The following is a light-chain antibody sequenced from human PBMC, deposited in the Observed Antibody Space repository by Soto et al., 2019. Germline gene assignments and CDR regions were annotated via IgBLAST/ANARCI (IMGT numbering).Light chain of an antibody. Sequence: EIVMTQSPATLSVSPGERVTFSCRASQSVTSNYLAWYQQKPGQAPRLLIYGASSRAAGIPDRFSGSGSGTDFTLTISRLEPDDIAVYYCQQYGISPRTFGQGTRWIS. CDR2: GAS. CDR3: QQYGISPRT. V-gene: IGKV3-20*01. CDR1: QSVTSNY. J-gene: IGKJ1*01.